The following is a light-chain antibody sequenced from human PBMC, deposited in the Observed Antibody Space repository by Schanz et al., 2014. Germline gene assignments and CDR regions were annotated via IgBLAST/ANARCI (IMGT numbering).Light chain of an antibody. CDR2: DAS. CDR3: QEYKTSPYT. CDR1: QSIGTW. J-gene: IGKJ2*01. Sequence: DLQMTPSPSTLSTFAGASVTITCRASQSIGTWLAWYHQKPGKAPKALIYDASTLGSGVPARFSGSGSGTEFTLTITSLQPDDGGVYYCQEYKTSPYTFGQGTKLQIK. V-gene: IGKV1-5*01.